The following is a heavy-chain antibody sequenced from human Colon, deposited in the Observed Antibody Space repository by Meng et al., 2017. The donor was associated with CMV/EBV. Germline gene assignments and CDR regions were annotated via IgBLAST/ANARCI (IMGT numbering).Heavy chain of an antibody. CDR2: IKTDGSYT. V-gene: IGHV3-74*03. Sequence: LSCPASGLTFSRWWMHWVRQAPGKGLVWVSRIKTDGSYTTYADSVKGRFTISRDNAKNTLYLQMNSLRVEDAAVYYCVGGGSGYMDYWGQGTLVTVSS. CDR1: GLTFSRWW. CDR3: VGGGSGYMDY. J-gene: IGHJ4*02. D-gene: IGHD5-12*01.